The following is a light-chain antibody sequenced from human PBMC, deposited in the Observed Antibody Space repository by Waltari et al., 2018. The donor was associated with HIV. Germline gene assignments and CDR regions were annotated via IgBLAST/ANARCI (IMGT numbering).Light chain of an antibody. CDR3: QQYSSSWA. J-gene: IGKJ1*01. Sequence: DVQLTQSPFTLSASVGDRVTITCRASQRFSSWLSWYQKKPGKPTKLLIYKASTLQSGVPSRFSGSGAGTEFTLTISGLQPDDSATYFCQQYSSSWAFGQGTKVEI. CDR1: QRFSSW. V-gene: IGKV1-5*03. CDR2: KAS.